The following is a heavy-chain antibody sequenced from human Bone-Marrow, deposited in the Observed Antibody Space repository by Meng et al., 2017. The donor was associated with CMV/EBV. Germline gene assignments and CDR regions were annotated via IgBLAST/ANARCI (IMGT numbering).Heavy chain of an antibody. J-gene: IGHJ3*02. Sequence: GESLKISCAASGFNVSGNYMNWVRQAPGKGLEWVSVIYRDGSAYYADSMKGRFTISRDNSQNTVYLQMSSLRAEDTAVYFCARIRSSWSHDVFDIWGQGTMVTVSS. D-gene: IGHD6-13*01. CDR2: IYRDGSA. CDR3: ARIRSSWSHDVFDI. CDR1: GFNVSGNY. V-gene: IGHV3-53*01.